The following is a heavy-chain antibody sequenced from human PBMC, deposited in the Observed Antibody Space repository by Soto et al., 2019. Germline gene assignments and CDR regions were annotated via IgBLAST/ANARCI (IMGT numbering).Heavy chain of an antibody. V-gene: IGHV3-21*01. J-gene: IGHJ4*02. Sequence: PGGSLRLSCAASGFTFSSYAMRWVRQAPGKGLEWVSSSSSSSSYIYYADSVKGRFTISRDNAKNSLYLQMNSLRAEDTAAYYCARSPYYYDSSAYYSYGGRGTLVTVPS. CDR2: SSSSSSYI. D-gene: IGHD3-22*01. CDR1: GFTFSSYA. CDR3: ARSPYYYDSSAYYSY.